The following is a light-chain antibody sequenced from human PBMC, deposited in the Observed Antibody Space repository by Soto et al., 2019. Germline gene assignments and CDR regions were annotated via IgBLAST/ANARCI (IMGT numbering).Light chain of an antibody. CDR2: GAS. V-gene: IGKV3-20*01. J-gene: IGKJ4*01. Sequence: EIVLTQSPGTLSLSPGERATLSCRASQSVSSTYLAWYQQKPGQAPRLLIYGASSRATGIPDRFSGSGSETDFTLTISRLEPEDFAVYYCQQYGSSLSLTFGGGTKVDIK. CDR3: QQYGSSLSLT. CDR1: QSVSSTY.